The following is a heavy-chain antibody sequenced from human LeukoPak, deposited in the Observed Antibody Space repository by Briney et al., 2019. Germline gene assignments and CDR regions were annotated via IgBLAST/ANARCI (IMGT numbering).Heavy chain of an antibody. V-gene: IGHV3-23*01. J-gene: IGHJ4*02. CDR2: ISGSGGST. D-gene: IGHD3-22*01. Sequence: GGSLRLSCAASGFTFSSYWMSWVRQAPGKGLEWVSAISGSGGSTYYADSVKGRFTISRDNSKNTLYLQMNSLRAEDTAVYYCARDLNYDSSGYLDYWGQGTLVTVSS. CDR3: ARDLNYDSSGYLDY. CDR1: GFTFSSYW.